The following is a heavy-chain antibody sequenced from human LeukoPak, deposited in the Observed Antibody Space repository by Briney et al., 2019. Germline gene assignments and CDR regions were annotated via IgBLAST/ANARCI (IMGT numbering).Heavy chain of an antibody. J-gene: IGHJ4*02. Sequence: GGSLRLSCAASGFTFSSYGMSWVRQAPGKGLEWVSAISGSGDDTYYTDSVKGRFTISRDNSKNTLYLQMNSLRAGDTAVYYCANWIGSSSRDYWGQGTLVTVSS. D-gene: IGHD6-6*01. CDR3: ANWIGSSSRDY. CDR2: ISGSGDDT. V-gene: IGHV3-23*01. CDR1: GFTFSSYG.